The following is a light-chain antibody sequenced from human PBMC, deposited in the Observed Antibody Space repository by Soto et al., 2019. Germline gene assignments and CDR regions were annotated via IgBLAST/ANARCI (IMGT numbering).Light chain of an antibody. J-gene: IGKJ4*01. CDR2: DAS. Sequence: EIVLTQSPATLSLSPGERATLSCRASQSVSSYLAWYQQKPGQAPRLLIYDASNRATGIPARFSGSGSGTDFTLTISRLEPEDFAVYYCQQRSSWPRLTFGGGTKVEIK. V-gene: IGKV3-11*01. CDR3: QQRSSWPRLT. CDR1: QSVSSY.